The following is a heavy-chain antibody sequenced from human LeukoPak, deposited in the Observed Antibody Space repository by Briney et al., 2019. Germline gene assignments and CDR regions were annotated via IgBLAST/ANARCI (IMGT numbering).Heavy chain of an antibody. CDR1: GGSISSYY. J-gene: IGHJ4*02. D-gene: IGHD6-19*01. V-gene: IGHV4-59*05. CDR2: IYYSGST. Sequence: SETLSLTCTVSGGSISSYYWSWIRRPAGKGLEWIGSIYYSGSTYYNPSLKSRVTISVDTSKNQFSLRLSSVTAADTALYYCTRRGYSSGWYYFDYWGQGTLVTVSS. CDR3: TRRGYSSGWYYFDY.